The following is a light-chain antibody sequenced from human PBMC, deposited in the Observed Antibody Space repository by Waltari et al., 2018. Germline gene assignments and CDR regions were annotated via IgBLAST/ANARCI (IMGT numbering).Light chain of an antibody. Sequence: DIQMTQSPSSLSASVGDRVTITCRASQSISSNLNWFQQKAGKAPKLLIYSASSSQGGVPSRLSGSGSGTDFTLTIGSLQPEDFATYYCQQSYSVPYTFGQGTKLEIK. CDR1: QSISSN. V-gene: IGKV1-39*01. J-gene: IGKJ2*01. CDR2: SAS. CDR3: QQSYSVPYT.